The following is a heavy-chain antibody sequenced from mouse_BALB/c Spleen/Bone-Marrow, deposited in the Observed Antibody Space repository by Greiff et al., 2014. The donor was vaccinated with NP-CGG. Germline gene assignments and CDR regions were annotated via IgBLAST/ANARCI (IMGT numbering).Heavy chain of an antibody. Sequence: VQLQQSGPELEKPGASVKISCKASGYSFSGYNLNWVKQSNGQSLEWIGNIDPYYGDTTYNQKFKGKATLTVDRSSSTAYMQLKSLTSGDSAVYYCARKAYYTNWWYFDVWGAGTTVTVSS. J-gene: IGHJ1*01. D-gene: IGHD2-5*01. CDR3: ARKAYYTNWWYFDV. CDR1: GYSFSGYN. CDR2: IDPYYGDT. V-gene: IGHV1-39*01.